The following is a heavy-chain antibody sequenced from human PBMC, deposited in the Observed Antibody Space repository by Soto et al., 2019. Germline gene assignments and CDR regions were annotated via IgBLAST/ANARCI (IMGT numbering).Heavy chain of an antibody. J-gene: IGHJ5*02. D-gene: IGHD3-10*01. CDR2: IYHSGST. V-gene: IGHV4-30-2*01. CDR3: ARGNGITMVRGNNWFDP. Sequence: SETLSLTCAVSGGSISSGGYSWSWIRQPPGKGLEWIGYIYHSGSTYYNPSLKGRVTISVDRSKNQFSLKLSSVTAADTAVYYCARGNGITMVRGNNWFDPWGQGTLVTVSS. CDR1: GGSISSGGYS.